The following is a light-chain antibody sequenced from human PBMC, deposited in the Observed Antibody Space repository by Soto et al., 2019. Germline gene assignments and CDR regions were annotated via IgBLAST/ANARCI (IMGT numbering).Light chain of an antibody. J-gene: IGKJ4*01. CDR2: ATS. V-gene: IGKV1-9*01. CDR1: QDISNY. Sequence: DIQVTQSPSSLSASVGDRVTIRFRASQDISNYLAWYQQKLGKAPKFLIYATSTVQSGVPSRFSGSGSGTEFTLTLSSLQPEDFATYYCQQVNSYPLTFGGGTKVDIK. CDR3: QQVNSYPLT.